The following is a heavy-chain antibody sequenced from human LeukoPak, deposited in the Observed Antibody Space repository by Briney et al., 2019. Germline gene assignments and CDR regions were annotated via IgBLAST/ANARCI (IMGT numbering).Heavy chain of an antibody. Sequence: PSETLSLTCAVYGGSFIGYYWSWIRQPPGKGLEWIGEINHSGGANYNPSLKSRVTISADTSKSQFSLKLGSVTPADTAVYYCARVPLRFLEPFDYWGQGTLVTVSS. J-gene: IGHJ4*02. CDR3: ARVPLRFLEPFDY. CDR1: GGSFIGYY. CDR2: INHSGGA. V-gene: IGHV4-34*01. D-gene: IGHD3-3*01.